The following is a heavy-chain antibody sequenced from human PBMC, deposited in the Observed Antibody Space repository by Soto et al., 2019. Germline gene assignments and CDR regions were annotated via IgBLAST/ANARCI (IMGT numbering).Heavy chain of an antibody. V-gene: IGHV4-39*01. D-gene: IGHD4-4*01. CDR2: MYYSGSS. J-gene: IGHJ4*02. CDR1: GGSISSRTFW. CDR3: ARHPRDDYNYGGSGIFDY. Sequence: ETLSLSCRVSGGSISSRTFWWAWIRQPPGKGLEWIGDMYYSGSSYSSPSLKSRVTLSVDTSKNQLSLKLKSVTAADTAVYYCARHPRDDYNYGGSGIFDYWGQGTLVTVS.